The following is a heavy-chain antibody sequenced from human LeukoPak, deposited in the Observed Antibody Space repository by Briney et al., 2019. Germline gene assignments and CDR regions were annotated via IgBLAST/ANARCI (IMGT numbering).Heavy chain of an antibody. CDR2: ISWNSGSI. J-gene: IGHJ6*03. CDR1: GFTFDDYA. Sequence: GGTLRLSCAASGFTFDDYAMHWVRQAPGKGLEWVSGISWNSGSIGYADSVKGRFTISRENAKNSLYLQMNSLRAEDTALYYCAKSVADYYDSSGYNYYMDVWGKGTTVTISS. V-gene: IGHV3-9*01. D-gene: IGHD3-22*01. CDR3: AKSVADYYDSSGYNYYMDV.